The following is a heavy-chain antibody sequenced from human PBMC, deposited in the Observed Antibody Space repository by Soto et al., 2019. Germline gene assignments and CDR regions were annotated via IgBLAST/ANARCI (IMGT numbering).Heavy chain of an antibody. CDR1: GGSGSRDTPD. Sequence: SETLSPTCTVSGGSGSRDTPDSSWIPQPPGKRLEWIGFIYSSGSTNYNPSLMSRVTMSVDTSKNQFSLKLRSVIVADTAVYHCARFVRSCSGTTCYTRADVWGQGTTVTVSS. D-gene: IGHD2-2*02. CDR3: ARFVRSCSGTTCYTRADV. V-gene: IGHV4-61*01. CDR2: IYSSGST. J-gene: IGHJ6*02.